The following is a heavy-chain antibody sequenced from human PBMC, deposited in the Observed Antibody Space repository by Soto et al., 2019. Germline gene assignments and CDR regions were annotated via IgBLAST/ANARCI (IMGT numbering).Heavy chain of an antibody. CDR2: TYYRSKWYN. J-gene: IGHJ6*02. V-gene: IGHV6-1*01. D-gene: IGHD3-9*01. Sequence: PSQTLSLTCAISGDSVSSNSAAWNWIRQSPSRGLEWLGRTYYRSKWYNDYAVSVKSRITINPDTSKNQFSLQLNSVTPEDTAVYYCARDPILTGYTYYYGMDVWGQGTTVTVS. CDR1: GDSVSSNSAA. CDR3: ARDPILTGYTYYYGMDV.